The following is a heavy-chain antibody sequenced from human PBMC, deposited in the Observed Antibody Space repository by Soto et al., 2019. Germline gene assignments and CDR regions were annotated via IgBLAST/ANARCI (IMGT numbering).Heavy chain of an antibody. CDR1: GGSFSGYY. CDR3: ARRWTYDSSGYYRAPFDP. Sequence: PSETLSLTCAVYGGSFSGYYWSWIRQPPGKGLGWIGEINHSGSTNYNPSLKSRVTISVDTSKNQFSLKLSSVTAADTAVYYCARRWTYDSSGYYRAPFDPWGQGTLVTVSS. CDR2: INHSGST. J-gene: IGHJ5*02. V-gene: IGHV4-34*01. D-gene: IGHD3-22*01.